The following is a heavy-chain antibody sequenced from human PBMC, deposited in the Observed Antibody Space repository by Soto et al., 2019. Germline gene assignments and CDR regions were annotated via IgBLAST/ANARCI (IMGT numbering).Heavy chain of an antibody. Sequence: GESLKISCAASGFTFSSYAMSWVRQAPGKGLEWVSVISGSDDSTYYADSVKGRFTISRDNSKNTLYLQMNSLRAEDTAVYYCAKRSSSSTCDYWGQGTLVTVSS. CDR3: AKRSSSSTCDY. V-gene: IGHV3-23*01. CDR1: GFTFSSYA. J-gene: IGHJ4*02. CDR2: ISGSDDST. D-gene: IGHD6-6*01.